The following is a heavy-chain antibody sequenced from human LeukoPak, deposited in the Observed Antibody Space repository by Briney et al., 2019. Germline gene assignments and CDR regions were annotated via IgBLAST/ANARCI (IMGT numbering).Heavy chain of an antibody. CDR1: GYTFTNYH. Sequence: GASVKVSCKPSGYTFTNYHLHWVRQAPGQGLEWMGWINPNSGGTNYAQKIQGRVTMTRDTSINTAYMELSGLRSDDTAVYFCARDIRPRVESFDYWGQGTLVAVSS. CDR2: INPNSGGT. D-gene: IGHD3-3*01. CDR3: ARDIRPRVESFDY. V-gene: IGHV1-2*02. J-gene: IGHJ4*02.